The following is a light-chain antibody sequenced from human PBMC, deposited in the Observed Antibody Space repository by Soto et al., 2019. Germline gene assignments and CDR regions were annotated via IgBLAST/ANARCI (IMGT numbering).Light chain of an antibody. J-gene: IGKJ1*01. V-gene: IGKV3-20*01. CDR1: LSVSSSY. CDR3: QQYGNSPET. CDR2: AAS. Sequence: EIVLTQSPGTLSLSPGERATLSCRASLSVSSSYLAWYQQKPGQAPKLLIYAASSRATGIPDRFSGSGSGTDFTLTISRLEPEDFAVYYCQQYGNSPETFGQGTKVEIK.